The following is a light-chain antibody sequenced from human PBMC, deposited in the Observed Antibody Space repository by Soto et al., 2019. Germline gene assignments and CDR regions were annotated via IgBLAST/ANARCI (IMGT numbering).Light chain of an antibody. Sequence: EIVLTQSPGTLSLSPGERATLSCRASQSVSSNYLAWYQQRPGQAPRVLIYGASSRATGIPDRFSCSGSGTDFTLTISRLESEDFAVYFSYQYGNSPPKTFGQGTKVEIK. V-gene: IGKV3-20*01. CDR2: GAS. J-gene: IGKJ2*01. CDR3: YQYGNSPPKT. CDR1: QSVSSNY.